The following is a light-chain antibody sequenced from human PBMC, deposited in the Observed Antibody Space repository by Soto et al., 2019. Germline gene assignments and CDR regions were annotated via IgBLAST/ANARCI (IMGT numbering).Light chain of an antibody. J-gene: IGKJ1*01. V-gene: IGKV3-20*01. CDR1: QSVSNNY. Sequence: EIVLTQSPGTLSLSPGERATLSCRASQSVSNNYLAWYQQKPGQAPRLLIYGASNRATGIPDRFSGSGSGTNFPLTISRMEPEDFAVYYCQQYGSSGTFGQGTKVEIK. CDR3: QQYGSSGT. CDR2: GAS.